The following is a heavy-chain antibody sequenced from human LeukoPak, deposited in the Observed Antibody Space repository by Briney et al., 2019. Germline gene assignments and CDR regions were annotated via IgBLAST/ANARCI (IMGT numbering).Heavy chain of an antibody. V-gene: IGHV1-69*13. CDR1: GGTFSSYA. CDR2: IIPIFGTA. D-gene: IGHD6-19*01. Sequence: GASVKVSCKASGGTFSSYAISWVRQAPGQGLEWMGGIIPIFGTANYAQKFQGRVTITADESTSTAYMELSSLRSEDTAVYYCARVPIAVAGYYYYYYMDVWGKGTTVTISS. CDR3: ARVPIAVAGYYYYYYMDV. J-gene: IGHJ6*03.